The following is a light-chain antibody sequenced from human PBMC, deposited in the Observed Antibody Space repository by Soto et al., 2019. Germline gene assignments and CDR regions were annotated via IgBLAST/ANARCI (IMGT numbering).Light chain of an antibody. CDR3: QRYNDWTRT. CDR1: QSVNSN. V-gene: IGKV3-15*01. J-gene: IGKJ1*01. CDR2: GAS. Sequence: EIVMTQSPATLYVSPGERATLSCRASQSVNSNLAWYQQKPGQAPRLLIYGASTRATGLPAKFSGSGSGTKFTLTISSLQSEDFAVYYWQRYNDWTRTFGQGTKVDIK.